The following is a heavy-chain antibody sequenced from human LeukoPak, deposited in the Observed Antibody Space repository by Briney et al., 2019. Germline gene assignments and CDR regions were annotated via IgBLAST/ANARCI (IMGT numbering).Heavy chain of an antibody. Sequence: SETLSLTCTVSGGSISSGSYYWSWIRQPAGKGLEWIGRIYTSGSTDYNPSLKSRVTISVDTSKNHFSLKLSSVTAADTAVYYCARDAVLLWFGELDYFYMDVWGKGTTVTISS. CDR2: IYTSGST. J-gene: IGHJ6*03. V-gene: IGHV4-61*02. D-gene: IGHD3-10*01. CDR1: GGSISSGSYY. CDR3: ARDAVLLWFGELDYFYMDV.